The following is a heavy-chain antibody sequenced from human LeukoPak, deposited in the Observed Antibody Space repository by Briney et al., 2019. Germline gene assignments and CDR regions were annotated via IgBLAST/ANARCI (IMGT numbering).Heavy chain of an antibody. CDR3: ARETWNQDWFDP. V-gene: IGHV1-18*01. D-gene: IGHD1-1*01. CDR2: ISAYNGNT. J-gene: IGHJ5*02. CDR1: GYTFTSYG. Sequence: ASVKVPCKASGYTFTSYGISWVRQAPGQGLEWMGWISAYNGNTNYAQKLQGRVTMTTDTSTSTAYMELRSLRSDDTAVYYCARETWNQDWFDPWGQGTLVTVSS.